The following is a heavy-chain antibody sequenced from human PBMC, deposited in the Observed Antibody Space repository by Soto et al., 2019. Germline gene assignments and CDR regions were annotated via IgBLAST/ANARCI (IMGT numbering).Heavy chain of an antibody. CDR2: IYGTGKT. CDR3: RSSSRYSTDV. CDR1: GGSITSSFY. D-gene: IGHD6-13*01. Sequence: QLQLQESGPGLVKPSETLSLSCTVSGGSITSSFYWGVIRHPPGKGLEWIGSIYGTGKTYYNPSLKGRVTISADTSKNQFSLNLISVAAADTAVYYCRSSSRYSTDVWGQGATVTVSS. J-gene: IGHJ6*02. V-gene: IGHV4-39*01.